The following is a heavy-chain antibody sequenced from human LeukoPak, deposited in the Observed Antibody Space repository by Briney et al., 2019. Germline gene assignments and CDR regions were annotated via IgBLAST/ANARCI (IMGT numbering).Heavy chain of an antibody. Sequence: GASVTVSCKASGYTFTNYGISWVRQAPGEGLEWMGWISTYNGNTKYAEKVQGRVTMTTNTSTSTAYMELRSLRSDDTAVYYCARVTPFSSGWYYWGQGTLVTVSS. D-gene: IGHD6-19*01. CDR2: ISTYNGNT. J-gene: IGHJ4*02. CDR1: GYTFTNYG. CDR3: ARVTPFSSGWYY. V-gene: IGHV1-18*01.